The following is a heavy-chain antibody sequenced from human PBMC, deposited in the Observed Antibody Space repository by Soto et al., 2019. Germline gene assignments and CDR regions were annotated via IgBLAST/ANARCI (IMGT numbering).Heavy chain of an antibody. CDR3: AREVVVSRGASYFGY. J-gene: IGHJ4*02. CDR1: GFTFSSNW. CDR2: IRQDGSEI. V-gene: IGHV3-7*04. D-gene: IGHD2-2*01. Sequence: GGSLRPSYVGSGFTFSSNWMTWVRQAPGKGLEWVANIRQDGSEINYVDSVKGRFTISRDNTKNSLYLQMNSLRAEDTAIYYCAREVVVSRGASYFGYWGPGTLVTVSS.